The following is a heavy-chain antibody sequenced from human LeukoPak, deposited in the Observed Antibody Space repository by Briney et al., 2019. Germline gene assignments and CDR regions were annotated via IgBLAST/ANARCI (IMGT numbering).Heavy chain of an antibody. D-gene: IGHD5-18*01. CDR1: GFTFSSYS. Sequence: GGSLRLSCAASGFTFSSYSMNWVRQAPGKGLEWVSSISSSSSYIYYADSVKGRFTISRDNAKNSLYLQMSLRAEDTAVYYCARHLSGITGYTYGRGIDYWGQGTLLTVSS. J-gene: IGHJ4*02. V-gene: IGHV3-21*01. CDR3: ARHLSGITGYTYGRGIDY. CDR2: ISSSSSYI.